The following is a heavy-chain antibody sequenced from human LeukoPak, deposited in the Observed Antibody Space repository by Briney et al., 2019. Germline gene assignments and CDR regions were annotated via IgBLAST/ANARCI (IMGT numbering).Heavy chain of an antibody. CDR2: ISNSGGYT. CDR1: EFTFSSYA. J-gene: IGHJ3*01. V-gene: IGHV3-23*01. Sequence: GGSLRLSCAASEFTFSSYAMNWVRQAPGRGLEWVSFISNSGGYTYYAESVKGRFTISRDNSKDTMFLQMNSLRAEDTALYYCAKLKGVGSALGDDAFDVWGQGTMVTVSP. CDR3: AKLKGVGSALGDDAFDV. D-gene: IGHD1-26*01.